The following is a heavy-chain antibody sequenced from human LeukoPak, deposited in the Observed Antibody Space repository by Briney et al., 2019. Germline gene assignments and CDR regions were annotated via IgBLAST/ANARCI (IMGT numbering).Heavy chain of an antibody. CDR1: GGSFSGYY. CDR3: AGWYYGSGLDY. CDR2: INHSGST. V-gene: IGHV4-34*01. D-gene: IGHD3-10*01. J-gene: IGHJ4*02. Sequence: SETLSLTCAVYGGSFSGYYWSWIRQPPGKGLEWIGEINHSGSTNYNPSLKSRVTISVDTSKNQFSLKLSSVTAADTAVYYCAGWYYGSGLDYWGQGTLVTVSS.